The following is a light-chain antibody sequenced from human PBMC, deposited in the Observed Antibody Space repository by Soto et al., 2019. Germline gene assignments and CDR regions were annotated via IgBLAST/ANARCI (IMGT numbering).Light chain of an antibody. CDR1: QSVSSY. CDR2: DAS. Sequence: EIVLTQSPATLSLSPGERATLSCRASQSVSSYLAWYQQKPGQAPRLLIYDASNRATGIPARFSGSGSGTDFNLTISSLEPEDFAVYYCQQRSNWLTFGGATKVEIK. J-gene: IGKJ4*01. CDR3: QQRSNWLT. V-gene: IGKV3-11*01.